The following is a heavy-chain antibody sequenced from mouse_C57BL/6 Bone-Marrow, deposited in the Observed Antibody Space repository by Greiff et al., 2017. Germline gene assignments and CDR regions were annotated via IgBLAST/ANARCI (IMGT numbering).Heavy chain of an antibody. D-gene: IGHD2-5*01. CDR3: ARDYSNEDYYAMDY. CDR2: IDPSDSET. V-gene: IGHV1-52*01. Sequence: QVHVKQSGAELVRPGSSVKLSCKASGYTFTSYWMHWVKQRPIQGLEWIGNIDPSDSETHYNQKFKDKATLTVDKSSSTAYMQLSSLTSEDSAVYYCARDYSNEDYYAMDYWGQGTSVTVSS. J-gene: IGHJ4*01. CDR1: GYTFTSYW.